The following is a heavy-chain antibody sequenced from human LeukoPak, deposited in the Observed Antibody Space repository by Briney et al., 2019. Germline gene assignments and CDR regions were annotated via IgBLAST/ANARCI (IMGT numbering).Heavy chain of an antibody. CDR1: GGSISSYY. CDR2: IYYSGST. J-gene: IGHJ3*02. Sequence: KPSETLSLTCTVSGGSISSYYWSWIRQPPGKGLEWIGYIYYSGSTNYNPSLKSRVTISVDTSKNQFSLKLSSVTAADTAVYYCARAEYYDSSGYYPSDAFDIWGQGTMVTVSS. D-gene: IGHD3-22*01. V-gene: IGHV4-59*01. CDR3: ARAEYYDSSGYYPSDAFDI.